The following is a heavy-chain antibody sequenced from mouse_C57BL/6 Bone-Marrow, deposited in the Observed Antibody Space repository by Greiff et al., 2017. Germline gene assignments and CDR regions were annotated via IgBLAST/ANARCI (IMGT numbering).Heavy chain of an antibody. CDR3: ARRRLQVPYYCDY. CDR2: IDPKSGGT. V-gene: IGHV1-72*01. J-gene: IGHJ2*01. Sequence: VQLQQPGAELVKPGASVKLSCKASGYTFTSYWMHWVKQRPGRGLEWIGRIDPKSGGTKYNEKFKSKATLTVDKPSSTAYMQLSSLTSEDSAVYYCARRRLQVPYYCDYCGQGATLTDSS. D-gene: IGHD1-2*01. CDR1: GYTFTSYW.